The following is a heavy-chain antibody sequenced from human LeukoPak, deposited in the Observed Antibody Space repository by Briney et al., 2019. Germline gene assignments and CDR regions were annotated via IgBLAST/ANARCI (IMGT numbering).Heavy chain of an antibody. Sequence: GGSLRLSCAPSTFTINIYAMTWVRQAPGKGLEWVSSITVNGRGTSYADSVKGRFTISRDNSKNTLYLQMNSLRAEDTAIYYCAKYPGGDYVGAFDSWDQGTRVTVSS. V-gene: IGHV3-23*01. CDR3: AKYPGGDYVGAFDS. CDR1: TFTINIYA. J-gene: IGHJ3*02. CDR2: ITVNGRGT. D-gene: IGHD4-17*01.